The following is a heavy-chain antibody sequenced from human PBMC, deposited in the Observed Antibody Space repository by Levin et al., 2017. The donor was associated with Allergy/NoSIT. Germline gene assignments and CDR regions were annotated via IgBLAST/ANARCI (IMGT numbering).Heavy chain of an antibody. D-gene: IGHD3-22*01. Sequence: GGSLRLSFAASGFTFSSYAMSWVRQAPGKGLEWVSAISGSGGSTYYADSVKGRFTISRDNSKNTLYLQMNSLRAEDTAVYYCAKDGGTYYYDSSGYSLDYWGQGTLVTVSS. CDR1: GFTFSSYA. V-gene: IGHV3-23*01. CDR2: ISGSGGST. J-gene: IGHJ4*02. CDR3: AKDGGTYYYDSSGYSLDY.